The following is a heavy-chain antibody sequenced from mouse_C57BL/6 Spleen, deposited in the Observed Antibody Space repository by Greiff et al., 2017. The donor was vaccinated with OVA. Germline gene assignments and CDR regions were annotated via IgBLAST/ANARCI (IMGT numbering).Heavy chain of an antibody. Sequence: VQLQLPGAELVRPGSSVKLSCKASGYTFTSYWMRWVKQRPIQGLEWIGNIDPSDSETHYNQKFKDKATLTVDKSSSTAYMQLSSLTSEDSAVYYCARNYGSSYYAMDYWGQGTSVTVSS. CDR3: ARNYGSSYYAMDY. V-gene: IGHV1-52*01. D-gene: IGHD1-1*01. J-gene: IGHJ4*01. CDR1: GYTFTSYW. CDR2: IDPSDSET.